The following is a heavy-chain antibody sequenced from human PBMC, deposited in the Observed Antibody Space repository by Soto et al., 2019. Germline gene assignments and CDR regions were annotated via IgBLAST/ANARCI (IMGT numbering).Heavy chain of an antibody. CDR1: GGSIGLYY. CDR2: IYYTGST. D-gene: IGHD4-4*01. CDR3: ARLRGRGNDYFDY. J-gene: IGHJ4*02. Sequence: PSETLSLPCTVSGGSIGLYYWNWNRQPPGKGPERIGHIYYTGSTYYNPSVKSRVTMSLDTSKNQFSLNLSSVTAADTAVYYCARLRGRGNDYFDYWGQGALVTVS. V-gene: IGHV4-59*08.